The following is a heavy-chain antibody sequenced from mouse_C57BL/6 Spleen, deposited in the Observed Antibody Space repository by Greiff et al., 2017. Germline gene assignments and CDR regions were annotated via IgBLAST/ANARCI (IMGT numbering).Heavy chain of an antibody. D-gene: IGHD2-4*01. CDR1: GYTFTSYW. V-gene: IGHV1-64*01. J-gene: IGHJ4*01. Sequence: VQLQQPGAELVKPGASVKLSCKASGYTFTSYWMHWVKQRPGQGLEWIGMIHPNSGSTNYNEKFKSKATLTVDKSSSTAYMQLSSLTSEDSAVYFCARRNDYDEAMDYWGQGTSVTVSS. CDR3: ARRNDYDEAMDY. CDR2: IHPNSGST.